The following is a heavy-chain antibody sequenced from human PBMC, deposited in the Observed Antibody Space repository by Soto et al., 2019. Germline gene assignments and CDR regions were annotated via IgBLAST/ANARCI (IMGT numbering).Heavy chain of an antibody. CDR3: ARDRGIAAAGTYYYGMDV. V-gene: IGHV4-31*03. CDR1: GGSISSGVYY. J-gene: IGHJ6*02. CDR2: IYYSGST. Sequence: SETLSLTCTVSGGSISSGVYYWSWIRPHPGKGLEWIGYIYYSGSTYYNPSLKSRVTISVDTSKNQFSRKLSSVTAADTAVYYCARDRGIAAAGTYYYGMDVWGQGTTVT. D-gene: IGHD6-13*01.